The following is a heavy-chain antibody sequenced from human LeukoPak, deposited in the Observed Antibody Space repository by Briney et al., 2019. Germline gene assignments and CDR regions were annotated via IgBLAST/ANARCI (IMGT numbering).Heavy chain of an antibody. CDR2: TNQDGSEK. Sequence: PGESLRLSCAASGFTFSSYWSWVRQAPGKGLEWVANTNQDGSEKYYVDSVKGRFTISRDNAKNSLYLQMNSLRVEDTAIYYCARRGSGTAFDVWGQGTMVTVSS. CDR1: GFTFSSYW. CDR3: ARRGSGTAFDV. D-gene: IGHD6-25*01. V-gene: IGHV3-7*01. J-gene: IGHJ3*01.